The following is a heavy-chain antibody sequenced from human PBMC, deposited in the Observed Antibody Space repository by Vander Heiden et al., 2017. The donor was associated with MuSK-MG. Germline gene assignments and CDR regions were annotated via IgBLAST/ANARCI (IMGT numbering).Heavy chain of an antibody. D-gene: IGHD5-18*01. CDR3: ARGDTAMADFDY. J-gene: IGHJ4*02. CDR2: IYSGGST. CDR1: GFTVSSNY. Sequence: EVQLVESGGGLVQPGWSLRPSCAASGFTVSSNYMSWVRQAPGKGLEWVSVIYSGGSTYYADSVKGRFTISRDNSKNTLYLQMNSLRAEDTAVYYCARGDTAMADFDYWGQGTLVTVSS. V-gene: IGHV3-66*02.